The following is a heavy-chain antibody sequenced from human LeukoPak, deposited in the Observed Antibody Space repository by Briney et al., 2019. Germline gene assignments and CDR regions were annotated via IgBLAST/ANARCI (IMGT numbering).Heavy chain of an antibody. D-gene: IGHD2-15*01. V-gene: IGHV3-30*04. CDR3: ARDGLPRSGGSCYSDAFDI. Sequence: PGGSLRLSCAASGFTFSSYAMHWVRQAPGQGLEWVAVISYDGSNKYYADSVKGRFTISRDNSKSTLYLQMNSLRAEDTAVYYCARDGLPRSGGSCYSDAFDIWGQGTMVTVSS. J-gene: IGHJ3*02. CDR1: GFTFSSYA. CDR2: ISYDGSNK.